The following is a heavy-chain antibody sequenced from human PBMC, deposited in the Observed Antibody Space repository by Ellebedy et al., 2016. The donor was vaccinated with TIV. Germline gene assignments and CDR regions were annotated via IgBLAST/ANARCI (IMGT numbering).Heavy chain of an antibody. CDR3: AKGQGYYGSGTYEALDY. CDR2: ISSDGGST. D-gene: IGHD3-10*01. CDR1: GFSFSSYA. V-gene: IGHV3-64D*06. Sequence: GGSLRLSXSASGFSFSSYAMHWVRQAPGKGLEYLSGISSDGGSTYYADSVKGRFTISRDNSKNTLYLQMSSLRVEDMAVYYCAKGQGYYGSGTYEALDYWGQGTLVTVSS. J-gene: IGHJ4*02.